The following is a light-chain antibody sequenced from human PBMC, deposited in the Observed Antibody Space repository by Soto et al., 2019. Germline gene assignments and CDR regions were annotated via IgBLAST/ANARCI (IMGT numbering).Light chain of an antibody. V-gene: IGLV1-47*01. CDR2: RNN. CDR1: TSNIGSNY. Sequence: QSVLTQPPSASGTPGQGVTISCSGSTSNIGSNYVYWYQQLPGTAPKLLIYRNNQRPSGVPDRFSGSKSGASASLAISGLRSDDEADYFCATWDASLNGFYVFGTGTKLTVL. CDR3: ATWDASLNGFYV. J-gene: IGLJ1*01.